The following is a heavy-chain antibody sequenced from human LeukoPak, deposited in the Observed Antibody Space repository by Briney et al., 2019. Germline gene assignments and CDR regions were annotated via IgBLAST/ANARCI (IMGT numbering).Heavy chain of an antibody. V-gene: IGHV4-39*07. CDR3: ARVRYDFWSGYYHEAFDI. J-gene: IGHJ3*02. Sequence: PSETLSLTCTVSGGSISSSSYYWGWIRQPPGKGLGWIGSIYYSGSTYYNPSLKSRVTISVDTAKNHFSLKLSSVTAADTAVYYCARVRYDFWSGYYHEAFDIWGQGTMVTVSS. CDR1: GGSISSSSYY. CDR2: IYYSGST. D-gene: IGHD3-3*01.